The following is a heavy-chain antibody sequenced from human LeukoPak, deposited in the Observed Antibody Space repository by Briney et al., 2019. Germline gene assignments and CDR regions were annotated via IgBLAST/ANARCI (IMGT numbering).Heavy chain of an antibody. CDR2: ISGSGNST. J-gene: IGHJ3*02. D-gene: IGHD1-14*01. V-gene: IGHV3-23*01. Sequence: PGGSLRLSCAASGFTFSSYAMSWVRQAPGKGLEWVSSISGSGNSTYYADSVQGRLTISRDNSKNTLYLQMISLRVEDTALYYCARGDVVIEPPRFCGFDIWGHGTMVTVSS. CDR1: GFTFSSYA. CDR3: ARGDVVIEPPRFCGFDI.